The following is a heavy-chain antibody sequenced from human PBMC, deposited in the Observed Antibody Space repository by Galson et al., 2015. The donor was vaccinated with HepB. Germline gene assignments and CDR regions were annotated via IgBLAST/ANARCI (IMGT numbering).Heavy chain of an antibody. CDR3: ARGVVVPAAPLGVFDY. Sequence: SVKVSCKASGGTFSSYAISWVRQAPGQGLEWMGGIIPIFGTANYAQKFQGRVTITADESTSTAYMELSSLRSEDTAVYYCARGVVVPAAPLGVFDYWGQGTLVTVSS. V-gene: IGHV1-69*13. D-gene: IGHD2-2*01. J-gene: IGHJ4*02. CDR1: GGTFSSYA. CDR2: IIPIFGTA.